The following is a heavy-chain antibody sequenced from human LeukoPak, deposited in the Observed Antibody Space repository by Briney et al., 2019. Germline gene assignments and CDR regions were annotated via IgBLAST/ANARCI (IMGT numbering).Heavy chain of an antibody. V-gene: IGHV4-39*07. CDR1: GGLISSGSYY. CDR2: IYHSGST. J-gene: IGHJ4*02. Sequence: SETLSLTCTVSGGLISSGSYYWSWIRQPPGKGLECIGTIYHSGSTYYNPSLKSRVTISVDTSKNQFSLRLSSVTAADTAVYYCARSSRSWSTFDNWGQGTLVTVSS. CDR3: ARSSRSWSTFDN. D-gene: IGHD2-2*01.